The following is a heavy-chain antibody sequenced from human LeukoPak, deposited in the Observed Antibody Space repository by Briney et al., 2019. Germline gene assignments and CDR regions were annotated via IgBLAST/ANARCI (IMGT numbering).Heavy chain of an antibody. CDR2: IIPIFGTA. CDR1: GGTFSSYA. CDR3: ARGIAVAGTGYFDY. D-gene: IGHD6-19*01. J-gene: IGHJ4*02. Sequence: ASVKVSCKASGGTFSSYAISWVRQAPGQGLEWMGGIIPIFGTANYVQKFQGRVTITADESTSTAYMELSSLRSEDTAVYYCARGIAVAGTGYFDYWGQGTLVTVSS. V-gene: IGHV1-69*13.